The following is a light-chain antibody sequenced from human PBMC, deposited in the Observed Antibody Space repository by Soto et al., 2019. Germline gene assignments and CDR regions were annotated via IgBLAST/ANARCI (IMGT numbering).Light chain of an antibody. CDR3: AAWDDSLNGYV. V-gene: IGLV1-44*01. J-gene: IGLJ1*01. Sequence: QSVLTQPPSASGTPGQRVTISCSGSSSNIGSNTVNWYQQLPGTAPKLLIYSHNQRPSGVPDRFSGSQSGTSASLAISGLQSEDEADYYCAAWDDSLNGYVFGTGTKVTVL. CDR1: SSNIGSNT. CDR2: SHN.